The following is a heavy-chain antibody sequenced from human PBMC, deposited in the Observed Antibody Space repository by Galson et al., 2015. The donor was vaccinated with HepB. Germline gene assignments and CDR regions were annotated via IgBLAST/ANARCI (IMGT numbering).Heavy chain of an antibody. V-gene: IGHV3-7*03. D-gene: IGHD3-10*01. Sequence: SLRLSCAASEFTFTSYWMNWVRQAPGKGLEWVANINPDGSETYYVASLKGRFTISRDNDKNSLYLQMDNLRVGDSVVDYCARRISLVRGITRSDDYYGRGDWGQGATV. CDR3: ARRISLVRGITRSDDYYGRGD. CDR2: INPDGSET. CDR1: EFTFTSYW. J-gene: IGHJ6*02.